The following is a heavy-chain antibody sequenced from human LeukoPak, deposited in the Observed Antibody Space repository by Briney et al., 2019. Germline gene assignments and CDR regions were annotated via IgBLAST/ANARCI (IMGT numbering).Heavy chain of an antibody. J-gene: IGHJ4*02. CDR2: IWCDGSNK. Sequence: GTSLRLSCAASGFTFSNFGMHWVRQAPGKGLEGVAMIWCDGSNKYYVNSVKGRFTISRDNSRNTVYLQMNSLRAEDSAVYYCARGAQAVAASLDYWGQGTLVTVSS. CDR3: ARGAQAVAASLDY. CDR1: GFTFSNFG. V-gene: IGHV3-33*01. D-gene: IGHD6-19*01.